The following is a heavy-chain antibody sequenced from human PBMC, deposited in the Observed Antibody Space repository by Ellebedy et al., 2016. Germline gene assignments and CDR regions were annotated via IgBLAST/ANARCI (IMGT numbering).Heavy chain of an antibody. Sequence: SETLSLTXTVSGGSISSSSYYWGWIRQPPGKGLEWIGSIYYSGSTYYNPSLKSRVTISVDTSKNQFSLKLSSVTAADAAVYYCARINSGYRTFYYYYYYMDVWGKGTTVTVSS. CDR3: ARINSGYRTFYYYYYYMDV. J-gene: IGHJ6*03. V-gene: IGHV4-39*01. CDR1: GGSISSSSYY. CDR2: IYYSGST. D-gene: IGHD3-22*01.